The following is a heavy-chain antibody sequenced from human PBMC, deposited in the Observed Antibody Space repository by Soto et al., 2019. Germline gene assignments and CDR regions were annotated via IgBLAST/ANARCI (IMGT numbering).Heavy chain of an antibody. Sequence: PGGSLRLSCAASGFTFDDYAMHWVRQAPGKGLEWVSGISWNSGSIGYADSVKGRFTISRDNAKNSLYLQMNSLRAEDTALYYCAKDMVATNYDFWSGYWSDPTYYYYGMDVWGQGTTVTVSS. CDR2: ISWNSGSI. V-gene: IGHV3-9*01. CDR3: AKDMVATNYDFWSGYWSDPTYYYYGMDV. J-gene: IGHJ6*02. D-gene: IGHD3-3*01. CDR1: GFTFDDYA.